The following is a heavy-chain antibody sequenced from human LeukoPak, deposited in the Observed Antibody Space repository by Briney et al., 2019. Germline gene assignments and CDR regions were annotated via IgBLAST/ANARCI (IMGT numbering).Heavy chain of an antibody. CDR3: AALGYSSAD. V-gene: IGHV3-9*01. D-gene: IGHD6-13*01. CDR1: GFTFDDYA. J-gene: IGHJ4*02. CDR2: ISWNSGSI. Sequence: GGFLRLSCAASGFTFDDYAMHWVRQAPGKGLEWVSGISWNSGSIGYADSVKGRFTISRDNAKNSLYLQMNSLRAEDTALYYCAALGYSSADWGQGTLVTVSS.